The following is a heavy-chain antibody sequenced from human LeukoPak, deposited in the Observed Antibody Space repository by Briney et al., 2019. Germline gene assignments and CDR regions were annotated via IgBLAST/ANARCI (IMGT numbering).Heavy chain of an antibody. J-gene: IGHJ4*02. CDR1: GGTFSSYA. CDR2: IIPIFGTA. D-gene: IGHD2-15*01. Sequence: GASVKLSCKASGGTFSSYAISWVRQAPGQGLEWMGGIIPIFGTANYAQKFQGRVTITTDESTSTACLELSSLRSEDTAVYYCARDPITPFFVEVVVAATPYFDYWRQGTLVTVSS. CDR3: ARDPITPFFVEVVVAATPYFDY. V-gene: IGHV1-69*05.